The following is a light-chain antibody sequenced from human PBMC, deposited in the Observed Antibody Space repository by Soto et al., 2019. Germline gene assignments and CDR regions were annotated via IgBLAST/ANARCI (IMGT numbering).Light chain of an antibody. Sequence: QSALTQPASVSGSPGQSITISCTGTSSDVGSYNLVSWYQQYPGKAPKLMIYEVSKRPSGVSNRFSGSKSGNTASLTISGLQAEDEADYYCCSYAGSMSVFGGGTKLTVL. V-gene: IGLV2-23*02. CDR2: EVS. CDR3: CSYAGSMSV. CDR1: SSDVGSYNL. J-gene: IGLJ2*01.